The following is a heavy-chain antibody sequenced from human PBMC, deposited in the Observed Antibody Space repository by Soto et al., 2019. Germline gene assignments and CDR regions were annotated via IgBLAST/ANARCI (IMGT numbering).Heavy chain of an antibody. CDR3: ARALGGYHSRGYDY. CDR1: GGSISSGDYY. CDR2: IHYSGST. J-gene: IGHJ4*02. V-gene: IGHV4-30-4*01. Sequence: LSLTCTVSGGSISSGDYYWSWIRQPPGKGLEWIGYIHYSGSTYYNPSLKSRVTISVDTSKNQFSLKLSSVTAADTAVYYCARALGGYHSRGYDYWGQGTLVTVSS. D-gene: IGHD5-12*01.